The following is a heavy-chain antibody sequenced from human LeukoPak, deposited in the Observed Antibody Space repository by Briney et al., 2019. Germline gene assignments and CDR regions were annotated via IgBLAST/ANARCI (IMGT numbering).Heavy chain of an antibody. CDR2: MQSTGNS. CDR1: GGSISTYH. D-gene: IGHD5-18*01. J-gene: IGHJ4*02. V-gene: IGHV4-59*01. CDR3: ARDKQHSYGRYFDH. Sequence: SATLSLTCTVSGGSISTYHWNWIRKSPEKGLEWIGYMQSTGNSNYNPSLKSRVTMSVDMSRNQIVLNLSSVTAADTAVYFCARDKQHSYGRYFDHWGQGTLVTVSS.